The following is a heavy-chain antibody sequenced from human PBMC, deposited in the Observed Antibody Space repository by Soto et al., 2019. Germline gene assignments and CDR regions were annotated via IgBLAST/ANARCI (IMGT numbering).Heavy chain of an antibody. V-gene: IGHV4-31*03. CDR3: ERGRRSSGRHDAFDI. D-gene: IGHD3-22*01. CDR2: IYYSGST. Sequence: QVQLQESGPGLVKPSQTLSLTCTVSGGSISSGTYYWSWIRQHPGKGLEWIGYIYYSGSTDYNPYLKSRVTISVDTSKNQFSLKLSSVTAADTAVYYCERGRRSSGRHDAFDIWGQGTMVTVSS. CDR1: GGSISSGTYY. J-gene: IGHJ3*02.